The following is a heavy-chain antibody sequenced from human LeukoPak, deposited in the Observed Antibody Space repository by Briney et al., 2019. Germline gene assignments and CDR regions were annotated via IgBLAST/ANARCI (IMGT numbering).Heavy chain of an antibody. V-gene: IGHV4-39*07. D-gene: IGHD1-7*01. CDR1: GGSISSYY. CDR3: ARDSFYFDY. J-gene: IGHJ4*02. CDR2: IYYSGST. Sequence: SETLSLTCTVSGGSISSYYWSWIRQPPGKGLEWIGSIYYSGSTYYNPSLKSRVTISVDTSKNQFSLKLSSVTAADTAVYYCARDSFYFDYWGQGTLVTVSS.